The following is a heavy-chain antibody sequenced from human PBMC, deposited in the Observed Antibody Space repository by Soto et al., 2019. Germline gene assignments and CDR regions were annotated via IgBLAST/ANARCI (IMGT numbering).Heavy chain of an antibody. D-gene: IGHD6-19*01. Sequence: SETLSLTCSVSGGSSSGSYWSWIRQSPGKGLEWLGYVYYTGSTNYSPSLRSRVSISVDTSKNEFSLRLSSVTAADTAVYFCARSVAVPGAHIDYWGQGTQVTVSS. J-gene: IGHJ4*02. CDR2: VYYTGST. CDR1: GGSSSGSY. CDR3: ARSVAVPGAHIDY. V-gene: IGHV4-59*01.